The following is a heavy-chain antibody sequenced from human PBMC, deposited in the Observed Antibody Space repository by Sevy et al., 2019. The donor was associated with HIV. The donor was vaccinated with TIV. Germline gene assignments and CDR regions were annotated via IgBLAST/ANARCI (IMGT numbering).Heavy chain of an antibody. CDR1: RFTFSDYY. CDR2: INSSGGTI. Sequence: GGSLRLSCAASRFTFSDYYINWIRQAPGKGLEWVSYINSSGGTIYYADSVKGRFTISRDNAKNSLYLQMNSLRAEDTAVYYCAREDIADRHFDYWGHGTLVTVSS. CDR3: AREDIADRHFDY. D-gene: IGHD6-6*01. V-gene: IGHV3-11*01. J-gene: IGHJ4*01.